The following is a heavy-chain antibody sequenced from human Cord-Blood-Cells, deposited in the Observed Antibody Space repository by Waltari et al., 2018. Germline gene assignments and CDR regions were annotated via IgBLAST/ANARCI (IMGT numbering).Heavy chain of an antibody. V-gene: IGHV1-8*03. Sequence: QVQLVKSGAEVKKPGASVKVSCKAYGDTFTSYDIHWALQATGQGLEWMGWMNPNSGNTGDAQKFQGRVTITRNTSISTAYMELSSLRSEDTAVYYCARGGPPEDWYFDLWGRGTLVTVSS. CDR3: ARGGPPEDWYFDL. CDR2: MNPNSGNT. J-gene: IGHJ2*01. CDR1: GDTFTSYD.